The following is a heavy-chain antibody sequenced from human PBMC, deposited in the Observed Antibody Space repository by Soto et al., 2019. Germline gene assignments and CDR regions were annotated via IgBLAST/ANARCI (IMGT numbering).Heavy chain of an antibody. J-gene: IGHJ5*02. Sequence: EVQLVESGGGLVKPGESLRLSCAVSGLSFSAAWMKWVRQAPGKGLEWVGRIKSKGGGETTDYAAPVKGRFTISRDDSKNTLDLQMKRLKTEDTAVYYCAHKWDFFVTLLSWGQGALVTVSS. D-gene: IGHD1-26*01. V-gene: IGHV3-15*07. CDR2: IKSKGGGETT. CDR1: GLSFSAAW. CDR3: AHKWDFFVTLLS.